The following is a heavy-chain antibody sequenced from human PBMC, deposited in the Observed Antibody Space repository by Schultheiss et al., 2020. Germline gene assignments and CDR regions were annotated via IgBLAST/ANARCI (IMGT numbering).Heavy chain of an antibody. D-gene: IGHD5-24*01. Sequence: GGSLRLSCAASGFTFSSYGIHWVHQAPGKGLEWVAVISYDGSNKYYADSVKGRFTISRENAKNSLYLQMNSLRAEDTAVYYCVRAGEMATVFDYWGQGTLVTVSS. V-gene: IGHV3-30*03. J-gene: IGHJ4*02. CDR2: ISYDGSNK. CDR1: GFTFSSYG. CDR3: VRAGEMATVFDY.